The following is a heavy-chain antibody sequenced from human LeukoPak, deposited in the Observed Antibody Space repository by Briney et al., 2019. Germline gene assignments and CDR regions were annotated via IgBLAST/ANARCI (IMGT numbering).Heavy chain of an antibody. CDR3: ARVVRYSGGPLTDPLPYYFDY. Sequence: ASVKVSCKASGYTFTSYAIHWVRQAPGQRLEWMGWINTGNGNTKYSQEFQGRVTITRDTSASTAYMELRSLRSDDMAVYYCARVVRYSGGPLTDPLPYYFDYWGQGTLVTVSS. CDR2: INTGNGNT. D-gene: IGHD6-19*01. V-gene: IGHV1-3*03. J-gene: IGHJ4*02. CDR1: GYTFTSYA.